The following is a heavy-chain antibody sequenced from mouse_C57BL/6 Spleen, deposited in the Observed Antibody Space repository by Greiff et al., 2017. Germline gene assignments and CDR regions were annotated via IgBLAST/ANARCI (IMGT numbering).Heavy chain of an antibody. Sequence: VQLQQSGPELVKPGASVKISCKASGYTFTDYYMNWVKQSHGKSLEWIGDINPNNGGTSYNQKFKGKATLTVDKSSSTAYMELRSLTSENSAVYYCERYDYGPSYYCDYWGQGTTLTVSS. V-gene: IGHV1-26*01. CDR1: GYTFTDYY. CDR2: INPNNGGT. J-gene: IGHJ2*01. D-gene: IGHD1-1*01. CDR3: ERYDYGPSYYCDY.